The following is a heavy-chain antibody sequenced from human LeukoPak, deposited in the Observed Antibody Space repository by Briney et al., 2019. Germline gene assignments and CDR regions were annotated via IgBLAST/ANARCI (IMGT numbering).Heavy chain of an antibody. J-gene: IGHJ4*02. CDR3: ARGGGYYGIDY. CDR2: VYADGAT. Sequence: GGSLRLSCEASGFIVNTNYMNWVRQAPGKGLEWVSVVYADGATYYADSVKGRFTVSRDNSKNTLYLQMNGLRAEDTAVYFCARGGGYYGIDYWGQGTLVTVSS. V-gene: IGHV3-53*01. CDR1: GFIVNTNY. D-gene: IGHD4-17*01.